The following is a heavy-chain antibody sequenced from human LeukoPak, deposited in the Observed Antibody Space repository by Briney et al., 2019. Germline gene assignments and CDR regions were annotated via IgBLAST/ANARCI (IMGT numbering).Heavy chain of an antibody. CDR1: GFTFQSYW. J-gene: IGHJ4*02. CDR2: IKPDGSEE. D-gene: IGHD2-8*02. Sequence: PGGSLRLSCAASGFTFQSYWMSWVRQAPGKGLEWVANIKPDGSEEHYVDSMKGRFTISRDNAKISLYLQMNSLRAEDTAVYYCARSWCPDYWGQGTLVTVSS. V-gene: IGHV3-7*03. CDR3: ARSWCPDY.